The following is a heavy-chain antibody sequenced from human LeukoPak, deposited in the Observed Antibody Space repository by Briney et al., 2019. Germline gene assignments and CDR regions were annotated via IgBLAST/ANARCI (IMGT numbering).Heavy chain of an antibody. CDR3: AREEMATVTIDY. J-gene: IGHJ4*02. D-gene: IGHD5-24*01. Sequence: PGGSLRLSCAASGFTVSSNYMSWVRQAPGKGLEWVSVIYSGGSTYYADSVKGRFTISRDNSKNTLYLQMNSLRAEDTAVYYCAREEMATVTIDYWGQGTLVTVSS. CDR2: IYSGGST. V-gene: IGHV3-53*01. CDR1: GFTVSSNY.